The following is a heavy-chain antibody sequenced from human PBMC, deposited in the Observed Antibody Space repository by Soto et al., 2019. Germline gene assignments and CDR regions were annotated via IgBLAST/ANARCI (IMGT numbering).Heavy chain of an antibody. CDR2: IFHSGNT. J-gene: IGHJ4*02. Sequence: SETLSLTCAVSGGSISSGGYSWSWIRQPPGKGLEWIGYIFHSGNTYYNPSLKSRVSLSVDRSGNQFSLDLTSVAAEDTAVYYCAKGALGYCHHGICYQHSDYWGQGTLVTVSS. CDR3: AKGALGYCHHGICYQHSDY. CDR1: GGSISSGGYS. D-gene: IGHD2-8*01. V-gene: IGHV4-30-2*01.